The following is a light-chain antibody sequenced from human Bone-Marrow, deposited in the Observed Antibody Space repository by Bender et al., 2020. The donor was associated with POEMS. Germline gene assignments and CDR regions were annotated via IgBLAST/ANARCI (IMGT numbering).Light chain of an antibody. V-gene: IGLV2-14*03. CDR2: DVS. J-gene: IGLJ3*02. CDR3: SSWDDSLSGWV. CDR1: SSDVGGYNY. Sequence: QSALTQPASVSGSPGQSITISCTGTSSDVGGYNYVSWYQQYPGKAPKLMIHDVSHRPSRVSNRFSGSKSGTSASLAISDIQSEDEGDYYCSSWDDSLSGWVFGGGTKLTVL.